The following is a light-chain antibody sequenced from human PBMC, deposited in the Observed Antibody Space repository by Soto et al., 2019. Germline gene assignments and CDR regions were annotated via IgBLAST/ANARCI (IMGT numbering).Light chain of an antibody. CDR2: LGS. CDR1: QSLLHSNGYNY. J-gene: IGKJ1*01. V-gene: IGKV2-28*01. CDR3: RKALQTPRT. Sequence: DLVMTQSPLSLPVTPGEPASISCRSSQSLLHSNGYNYLDWYLQKPGQSPQLLIYLGSNRASGVPDRFSGSGSGTDCTRKISRVEAEDVGVYYCRKALQTPRTFGQGTKVEIK.